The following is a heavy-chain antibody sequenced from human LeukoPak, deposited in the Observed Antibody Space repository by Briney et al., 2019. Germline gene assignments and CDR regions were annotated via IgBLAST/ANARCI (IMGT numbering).Heavy chain of an antibody. Sequence: GGSLRLSCAASGFTFSSNSITWVRQTPGKGLEWVSGISGSGDSTFYADSVKGRFTISRDNSRNTLYLQMSSLRPEDTAVYYCTKWSGFGDDWGQGTLVTVSS. CDR2: ISGSGDST. CDR3: TKWSGFGDD. CDR1: GFTFSSNS. J-gene: IGHJ4*02. D-gene: IGHD3-10*01. V-gene: IGHV3-23*01.